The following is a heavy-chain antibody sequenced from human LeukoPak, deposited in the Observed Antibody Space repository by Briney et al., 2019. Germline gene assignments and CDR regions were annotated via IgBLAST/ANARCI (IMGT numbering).Heavy chain of an antibody. CDR2: ISGSGGST. J-gene: IGHJ4*02. V-gene: IGHV3-23*01. Sequence: GGSLRLSCAASGFTFSSYAMSWVRQAPGKGLEWVSAISGSGGSTYYADSVKGRFTISRDNSKNTLYLQMNSLRAEDTAVYYCAKDLPLPGIAAAGIRVSFDYWGQGTLVTVSS. CDR3: AKDLPLPGIAAAGIRVSFDY. CDR1: GFTFSSYA. D-gene: IGHD6-13*01.